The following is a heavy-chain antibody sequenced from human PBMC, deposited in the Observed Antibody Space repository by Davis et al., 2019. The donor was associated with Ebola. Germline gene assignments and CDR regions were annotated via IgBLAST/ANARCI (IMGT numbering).Heavy chain of an antibody. CDR3: AKEINSVYFYHYGMDV. V-gene: IGHV3-23*01. D-gene: IGHD2-21*01. J-gene: IGHJ6*02. CDR1: GFTFNNYW. CDR2: ITASGGVT. Sequence: GGSLRLSCAASGFTFNNYWMHWVRQAPGQGLEWVSTITASGGVTYYADSVKGRFTISRDNSKNTSYLQMNSLRPEDTAVYFCAKEINSVYFYHYGMDVWGQGTTVTVSS.